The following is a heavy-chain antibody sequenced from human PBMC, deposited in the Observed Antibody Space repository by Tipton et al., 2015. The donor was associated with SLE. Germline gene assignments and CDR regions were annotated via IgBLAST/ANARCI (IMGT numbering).Heavy chain of an antibody. CDR3: ARDGPSGATTY. V-gene: IGHV4-38-2*02. J-gene: IGHJ4*02. D-gene: IGHD1-26*01. CDR1: GGSISSGYY. Sequence: TLSLTCTVSGGSISSGYYWGWIRPPPGKGLEWIGSIYHSGSTYSNPSLKSRVTISVDTSKNQFSLKLSSVTAADTAVYYCARDGPSGATTYWGQGTLVTVSS. CDR2: IYHSGST.